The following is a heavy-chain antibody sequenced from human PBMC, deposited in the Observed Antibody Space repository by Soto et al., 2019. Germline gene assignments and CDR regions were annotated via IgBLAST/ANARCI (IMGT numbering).Heavy chain of an antibody. CDR3: ARLAPMITFGLDY. D-gene: IGHD3-16*01. Sequence: QLQLQESGPGLVKPSETLSLTCTVSGGSISSSSYYWGWIRQPPGKGLEWIGSIYYSGSTYYNPSLKSRVTISVDTSKNQLSLKLSSVTAADTAVYYCARLAPMITFGLDYWGQGTLVTVSS. V-gene: IGHV4-39*01. CDR2: IYYSGST. CDR1: GGSISSSSYY. J-gene: IGHJ4*02.